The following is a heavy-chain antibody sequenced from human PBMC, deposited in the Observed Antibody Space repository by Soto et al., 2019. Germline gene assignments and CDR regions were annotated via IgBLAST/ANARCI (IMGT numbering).Heavy chain of an antibody. CDR2: INPRDGST. CDR1: GYTFIRYF. J-gene: IGHJ5*02. V-gene: IGHV1-46*03. CDR3: ARMDFSTASFSFWNWLDL. D-gene: IGHD2-2*01. Sequence: QVQVVQSGAEVKEPGASVKVSCKTSGYTFIRYFMNWLRQAPGQGLEWMGIINPRDGSTGYAQKFRGRVTMTRDPSTSTVYLELSSLRSEDTAVYYCARMDFSTASFSFWNWLDLWGQGTPVTVSS.